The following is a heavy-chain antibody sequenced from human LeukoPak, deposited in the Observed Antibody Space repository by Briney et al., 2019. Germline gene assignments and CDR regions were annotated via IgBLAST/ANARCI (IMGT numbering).Heavy chain of an antibody. Sequence: PSETLSLTCTVSGGSISSYYWNWIRQPPGKGLEWIWYIYYSGSTNYNPSLKRRVTMSVDTSKNQFSLNLSSVTAADTAFYYCARDRLAYYDRSGLDCWGQGTLVTVSS. CDR3: ARDRLAYYDRSGLDC. CDR1: GGSISSYY. D-gene: IGHD3-22*01. V-gene: IGHV4-59*01. J-gene: IGHJ4*02. CDR2: IYYSGST.